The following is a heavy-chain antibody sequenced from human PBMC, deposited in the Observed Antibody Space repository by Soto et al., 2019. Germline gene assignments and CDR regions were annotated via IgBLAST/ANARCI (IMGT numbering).Heavy chain of an antibody. D-gene: IGHD3-10*01. Sequence: EVQLVESGGGLVQPGGALRLSCAVSGFTFRDYWMNWVRQAPGKGLEWVANIMQDGSEKYYVDSVKGRFSISGDNAKNSLYLQMNCLRADDTAVYYSVLFLISRSVDYWGQGTLLTVSS. CDR2: IMQDGSEK. J-gene: IGHJ4*02. V-gene: IGHV3-7*01. CDR3: VLFLISRSVDY. CDR1: GFTFRDYW.